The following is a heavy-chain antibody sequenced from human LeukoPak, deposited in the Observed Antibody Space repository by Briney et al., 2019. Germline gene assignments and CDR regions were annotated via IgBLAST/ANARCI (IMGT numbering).Heavy chain of an antibody. D-gene: IGHD5/OR15-5a*01. J-gene: IGHJ4*02. Sequence: SETLSLTCAVSGVSFDDYYWSWVRQTPGKGLEWIGEINHSGYTNDNPSLKSRVTLSIDTSTKQFSLNLRPVTVADAGIYYCTRMSRGHDYWGQGTQVTVSS. CDR3: TRMSRGHDY. CDR1: GVSFDDYY. V-gene: IGHV4-34*01. CDR2: INHSGYT.